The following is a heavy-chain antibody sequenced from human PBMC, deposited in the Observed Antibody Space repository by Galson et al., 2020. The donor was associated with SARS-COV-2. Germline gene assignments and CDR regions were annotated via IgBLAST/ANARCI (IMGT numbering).Heavy chain of an antibody. V-gene: IGHV4-30-2*01. Sequence: SQTLSLTCAVSGPSITSGSYSWNWIRHPPGTGLEWIGYISHRGGTYYNPSLKSRVTISGDRSKNQFSLRLSSVTAADTAVYYCARLHYGEYAPEAFDIWGPGTRVTVAS. CDR3: ARLHYGEYAPEAFDI. CDR1: GPSITSGSYS. J-gene: IGHJ3*02. CDR2: ISHRGGT. D-gene: IGHD4-17*01.